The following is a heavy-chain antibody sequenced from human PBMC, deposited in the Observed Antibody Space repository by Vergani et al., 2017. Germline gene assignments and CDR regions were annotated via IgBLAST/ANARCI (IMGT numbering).Heavy chain of an antibody. CDR3: ASCQLAPLYYYYYYMDV. CDR1: GFTFSSSA. V-gene: IGHV3-30-3*01. Sequence: QVQLVESGGGVVQPGRSLRLSCAASGFTFSSSAMHWVRQAPGKGLERVAVISYDGSNKYYADSVKGRLTISRDNSKNTLYLQMNSLRAEDTAVYYCASCQLAPLYYYYYYMDVWGK. J-gene: IGHJ6*03. D-gene: IGHD6-6*01. CDR2: ISYDGSNK.